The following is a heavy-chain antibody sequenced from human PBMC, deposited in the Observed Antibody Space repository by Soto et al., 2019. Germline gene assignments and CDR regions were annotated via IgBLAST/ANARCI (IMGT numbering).Heavy chain of an antibody. CDR3: ARSSGRRHVFTFDYGLDV. J-gene: IGHJ6*02. Sequence: QVQLVETGGGLVEPGGSLRLSCAASGFSVGDNYMTWIRQAPGKGLEWISYSSSSGGYTNYADSVKGRFTISRDNARNSLYLQMDSLRAEDTAVYLCARSSGRRHVFTFDYGLDVWGQGTTVTVSS. CDR2: SSSSGGYT. D-gene: IGHD3-16*01. V-gene: IGHV3-11*06. CDR1: GFSVGDNY.